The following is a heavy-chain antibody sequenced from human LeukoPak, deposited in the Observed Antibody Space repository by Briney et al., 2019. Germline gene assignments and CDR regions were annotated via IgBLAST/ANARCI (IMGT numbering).Heavy chain of an antibody. CDR2: IYPGDPDT. CDR3: ARRDGHYTERHFDY. D-gene: IGHD5-24*01. Sequence: GESLKISCKGSGYSFTSYRIGWVRQMPGKGLEWMGIIYPGDPDTRYSPSFQGQVTISADKSIGTAYLQWSSLKASDTAMYYCARRDGHYTERHFDYWGQGTLVTVSS. J-gene: IGHJ4*02. V-gene: IGHV5-51*01. CDR1: GYSFTSYR.